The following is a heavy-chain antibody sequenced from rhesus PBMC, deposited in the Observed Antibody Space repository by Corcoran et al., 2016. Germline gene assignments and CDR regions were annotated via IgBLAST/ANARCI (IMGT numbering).Heavy chain of an antibody. CDR1: GGSISDDYY. CDR2: IYGSGGGT. V-gene: IGHV4-106*01. D-gene: IGHD1-44*02. J-gene: IGHJ4*01. Sequence: QVQLQESGPGLVKPSETLSLTCAVSGGSISDDYYWSWIRQPPGKGLEWIGYIYGSGGGTNYNPSLKNLGTISIDTSKNQFSLKLSSVTAADTAVYYCARDLSGSYPYFDYWGQGVLVTVSS. CDR3: ARDLSGSYPYFDY.